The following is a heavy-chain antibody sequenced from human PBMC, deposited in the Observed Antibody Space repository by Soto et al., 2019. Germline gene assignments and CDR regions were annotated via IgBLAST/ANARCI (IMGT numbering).Heavy chain of an antibody. J-gene: IGHJ4*02. V-gene: IGHV3-23*01. CDR2: IGTGGDT. CDR3: TKKVPGKRPFDF. Sequence: GGSLRLSCAASGFTFSTYALAWVRQAPGMGLQWVSLIGTGGDTYYVDSVKGRFTISRDNNKDMLYLQMNSLRAGDTALFYCTKKVPGKRPFDFWGRGTLVTVS. CDR1: GFTFSTYA.